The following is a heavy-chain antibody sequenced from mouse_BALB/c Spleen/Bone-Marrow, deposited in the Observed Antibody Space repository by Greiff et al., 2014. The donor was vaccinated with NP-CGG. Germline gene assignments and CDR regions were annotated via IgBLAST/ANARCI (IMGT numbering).Heavy chain of an antibody. CDR3: ARYYYGSSLFDY. CDR1: GFNIKDTY. J-gene: IGHJ2*01. Sequence: VQLQQSGAELVKPGASVKLSCTASGFNIKDTYMHWVKQRPEQGLEWIGRIDPANGNTKYDPKFQGKATTTADTSSNTAYLQLSSLTSEDTAVYYCARYYYGSSLFDYWGQGTTLTVSS. CDR2: IDPANGNT. D-gene: IGHD1-1*01. V-gene: IGHV14-3*02.